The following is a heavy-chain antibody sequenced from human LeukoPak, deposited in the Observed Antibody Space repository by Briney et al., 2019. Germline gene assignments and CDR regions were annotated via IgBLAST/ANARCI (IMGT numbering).Heavy chain of an antibody. J-gene: IGHJ4*02. V-gene: IGHV3-30*18. Sequence: VGSLRLSCAASGFXXXSYGMHWVRQAXXXXLXWVAVIXYDGSNKYYADSVKGRFTISRDNSKNTLYLQMNSLRAEDTAVYYCAKDAARMYSSGWYYFDYWGQGTLVTVSS. CDR1: GFXXXSYG. CDR3: AKDAARMYSSGWYYFDY. D-gene: IGHD6-19*01. CDR2: IXYDGSNK.